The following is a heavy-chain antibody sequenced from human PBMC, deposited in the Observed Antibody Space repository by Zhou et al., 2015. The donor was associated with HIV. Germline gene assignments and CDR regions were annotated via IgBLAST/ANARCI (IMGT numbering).Heavy chain of an antibody. CDR2: INGNGDIK. J-gene: IGHJ4*02. CDR1: GFTFKNHA. CDR3: AKRFNMWSGFLWTY. D-gene: IGHD3-3*01. Sequence: EVQLLESGGRIDTAWGGPLRLSCAASGFTFKNHAMVWVRQAPGRGLEWVSGINGNGDIKHYADSVKGRHTISRDNSRNILYLHINNLRVDDTGVYYCAKRFNMWSGFLWTYWGRGTRV. V-gene: IGHV3-23*01.